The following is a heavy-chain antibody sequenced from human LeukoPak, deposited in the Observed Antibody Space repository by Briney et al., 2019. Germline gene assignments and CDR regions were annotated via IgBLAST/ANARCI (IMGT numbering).Heavy chain of an antibody. CDR2: ISERSSYI. V-gene: IGHV3-21*01. CDR1: GFTFSSYS. J-gene: IGHJ3*02. Sequence: PGGSLRLSCAASGFTFSSYSVNWVRQAPGKGLEWVSSISERSSYIYYADSMKGRFTISRDNAKNSLYLQMNSLRAEDTAVYYGARSTRRQNDAFDIWGQGTVVTVSS. CDR3: ARSTRRQNDAFDI.